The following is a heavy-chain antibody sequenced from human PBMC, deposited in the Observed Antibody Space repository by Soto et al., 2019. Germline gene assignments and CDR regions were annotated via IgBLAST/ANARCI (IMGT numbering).Heavy chain of an antibody. Sequence: PSETLSLTCTVSGGSISSGDYYWSWIRQPPGKGLEWIGYIYYSGSTYYNPSLKSRVTISVDTSKNQFSLKLSSVTAEDTAVYYCARDSQIHNYDFWSGYYTSSQGFDYWGQGTLVTVSS. CDR2: IYYSGST. CDR3: ARDSQIHNYDFWSGYYTSSQGFDY. J-gene: IGHJ4*02. V-gene: IGHV4-30-4*01. D-gene: IGHD3-3*01. CDR1: GGSISSGDYY.